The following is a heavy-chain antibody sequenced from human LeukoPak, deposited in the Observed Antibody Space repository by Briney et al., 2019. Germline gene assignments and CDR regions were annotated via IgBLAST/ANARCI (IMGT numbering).Heavy chain of an antibody. J-gene: IGHJ4*02. D-gene: IGHD4/OR15-4a*01. Sequence: GGSLRLSCTASGFTFRDYAMNWFRQAPGRGLEWVGFIRNKTYGGTTEYAPSVKGRFTISRDDFESIVYLQMNSLKTEDTAVYYCTRGLWATSGPRDYWGQGTLVTVSS. V-gene: IGHV3-49*03. CDR1: GFTFRDYA. CDR3: TRGLWATSGPRDY. CDR2: IRNKTYGGTT.